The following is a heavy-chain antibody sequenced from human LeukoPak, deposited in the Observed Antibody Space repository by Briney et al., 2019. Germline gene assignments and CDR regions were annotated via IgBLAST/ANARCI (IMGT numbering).Heavy chain of an antibody. CDR3: AKARLSTGWAYNDC. D-gene: IGHD2-8*02. CDR1: GFTFSGYA. CDR2: VVGGGGTT. V-gene: IGHV3-23*01. Sequence: GGYLRLSCTASGFTFSGYAMSWVRQAPGKGLEWVSAVVGGGGTTFYADSVKGRFTISRDNSKRTVYLQMNSLRAEDTAVYYCAKARLSTGWAYNDCWGQGTPVTVSS. J-gene: IGHJ4*02.